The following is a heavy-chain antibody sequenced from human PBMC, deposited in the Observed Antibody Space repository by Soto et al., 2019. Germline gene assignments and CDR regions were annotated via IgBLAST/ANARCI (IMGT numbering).Heavy chain of an antibody. Sequence: ASVKVSCKDSGYTFTSYDINWVRQAPGQGLEWMGWMNPNSGNTGYAQKFQGRVTMTRNTSISTAYMELSSLRSEDTAVYYCARMSGWYKSGDAFDIWGQGTMVTVSS. J-gene: IGHJ3*02. D-gene: IGHD6-19*01. V-gene: IGHV1-8*01. CDR3: ARMSGWYKSGDAFDI. CDR2: MNPNSGNT. CDR1: GYTFTSYD.